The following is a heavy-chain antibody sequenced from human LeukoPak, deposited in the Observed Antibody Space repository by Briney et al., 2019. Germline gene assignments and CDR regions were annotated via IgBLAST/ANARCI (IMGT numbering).Heavy chain of an antibody. CDR2: ISSSGSTI. V-gene: IGHV3-48*03. CDR3: AELGITMIGGV. Sequence: GGSLRLSCVASGFILSNHRMNWVRQAPGKGLEWVSYISSSGSTIYYADSVEGRFTISRDNAKNSLYLQMNSLRAEDTAVYYCAELGITMIGGVWGKGTTVTISS. CDR1: GFILSNHR. J-gene: IGHJ6*04. D-gene: IGHD3-10*02.